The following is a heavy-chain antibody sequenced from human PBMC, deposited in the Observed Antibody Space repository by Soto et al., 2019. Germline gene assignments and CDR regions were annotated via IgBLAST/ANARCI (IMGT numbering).Heavy chain of an antibody. CDR1: GFTFSIYW. J-gene: IGHJ4*02. CDR2: MNTDGSRT. CDR3: ARDPGYSYGPPDY. Sequence: GGSLRLSCAASGFTFSIYWMHWVRQAPGKGLVWVSRMNTDGSRTNYADSAKGRFTISRDDAKSTVYLQMNNLRAEDTAVYYCARDPGYSYGPPDYWGQGTLVTVSS. D-gene: IGHD5-18*01. V-gene: IGHV3-74*01.